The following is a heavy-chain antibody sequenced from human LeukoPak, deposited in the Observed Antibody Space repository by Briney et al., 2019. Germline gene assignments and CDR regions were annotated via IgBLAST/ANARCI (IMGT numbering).Heavy chain of an antibody. D-gene: IGHD5-18*01. V-gene: IGHV1-46*01. Sequence: ASVKVSCKASGYTFTSYYMHWVRQAPGQGLEWMGIINPSGGSTSYAQKFQGRATMTRDMSTSTVYMELSSLRSEDTAVYYCARGHVDTTMVGDAFDIWGQGTMVTVSS. J-gene: IGHJ3*02. CDR1: GYTFTSYY. CDR3: ARGHVDTTMVGDAFDI. CDR2: INPSGGST.